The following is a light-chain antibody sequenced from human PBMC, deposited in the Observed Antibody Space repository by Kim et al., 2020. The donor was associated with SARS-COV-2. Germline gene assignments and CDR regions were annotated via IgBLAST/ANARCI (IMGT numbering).Light chain of an antibody. V-gene: IGKV3-20*01. CDR3: HHYGSSPRT. CDR2: GAS. J-gene: IGKJ1*01. Sequence: SPGERATVSCRASQSISNSYVGWDEQKAGQAPRLLSSGASSRATGSPDRFSGSGSGTVFTLTSSRLEPDDFAVYYCHHYGSSPRTFGQGTKVDIK. CDR1: QSISNSY.